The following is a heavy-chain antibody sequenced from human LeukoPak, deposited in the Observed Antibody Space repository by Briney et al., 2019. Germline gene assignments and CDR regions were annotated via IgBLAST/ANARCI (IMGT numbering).Heavy chain of an antibody. Sequence: SETLSLTCTVSGGSISENSYYWGWLRQPPGKGLEWIGSTYSSGGTYYNPSLKSRLTISVDTSKNQFSLKLSSVTAADSAVYYCARLSRLGIYYFDSWGQGTLVTVSS. V-gene: IGHV4-39*01. CDR1: GGSISENSYY. CDR2: TYSSGGT. J-gene: IGHJ4*02. D-gene: IGHD7-27*01. CDR3: ARLSRLGIYYFDS.